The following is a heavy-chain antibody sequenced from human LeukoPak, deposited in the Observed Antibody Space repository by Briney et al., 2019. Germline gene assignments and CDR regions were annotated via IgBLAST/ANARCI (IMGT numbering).Heavy chain of an antibody. D-gene: IGHD1-26*01. CDR3: ARLVGATDFFDY. V-gene: IGHV4-39*01. Sequence: SETLSLTCTVSGGSISSSTYYWGWIRQPPGKGLEWIGNIYYSWSTYTNPSLKSRVTISVDTSKDQFSLKLISVTAADTAVYYCARLVGATDFFDYWGQGTLVTASS. CDR2: IYYSWST. CDR1: GGSISSSTYY. J-gene: IGHJ4*02.